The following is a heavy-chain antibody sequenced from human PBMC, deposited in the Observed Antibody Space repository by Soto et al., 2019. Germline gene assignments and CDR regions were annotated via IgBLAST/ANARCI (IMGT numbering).Heavy chain of an antibody. J-gene: IGHJ4*02. V-gene: IGHV3-53*01. CDR3: ARGPNSDC. CDR1: GFSVGGNY. CDR2: IYSGGNP. Sequence: EERLVQSGGGLVQPGGSLRLSCAASGFSVGGNYMSWVRQAPGKGLELVSLIYSGGNPFYADSMKGRFTLSRDNSNNILYLLMDSLIAEDTAVYYCARGPNSDCWGQGTLVIVSS.